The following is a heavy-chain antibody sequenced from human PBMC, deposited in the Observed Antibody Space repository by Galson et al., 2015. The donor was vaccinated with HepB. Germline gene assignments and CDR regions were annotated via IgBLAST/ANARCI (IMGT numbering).Heavy chain of an antibody. J-gene: IGHJ6*02. CDR3: ASRGDVGTYYYGSGSYYNWPYGMDV. CDR1: GYTFTSYG. Sequence: SVKVSCKASGYTFTSYGISWVRQAPGQGLEWMGWISAYNGNTNYAQKLQGRVTMTTDTSTSTAYMELRSLRSDDTAVYYCASRGDVGTYYYGSGSYYNWPYGMDVWGQGATVTVSS. D-gene: IGHD3-10*01. CDR2: ISAYNGNT. V-gene: IGHV1-18*01.